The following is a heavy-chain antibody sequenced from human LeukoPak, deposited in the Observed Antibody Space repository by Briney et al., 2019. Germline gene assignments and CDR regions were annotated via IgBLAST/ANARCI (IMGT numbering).Heavy chain of an antibody. Sequence: PSETLSLTCTVSGGSISSYYWSWVRQPPGKGLEWIGYIYYSGSTNYNPSLKSRVTISVDTSKNQFSLKLSSVTAADTAVYYCARTEGAFDIWGQRTMVTVSS. V-gene: IGHV4-59*01. J-gene: IGHJ3*02. CDR2: IYYSGST. CDR3: ARTEGAFDI. CDR1: GGSISSYY.